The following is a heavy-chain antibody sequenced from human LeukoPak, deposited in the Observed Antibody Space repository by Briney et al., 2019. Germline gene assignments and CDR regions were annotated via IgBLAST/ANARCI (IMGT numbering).Heavy chain of an antibody. CDR1: GFTFSSYS. D-gene: IGHD3-16*02. V-gene: IGHV3-21*01. Sequence: GGSLRLSCAASGFTFSSYSMNWVRQAPGKGLEWVSSISSSSSYIYYADSVKGRFTISRDNAKSSLYLQMNSLRAEDTAVYYCARDREITFGGVIVPFDYWGQGTLVTVSS. J-gene: IGHJ4*02. CDR2: ISSSSSYI. CDR3: ARDREITFGGVIVPFDY.